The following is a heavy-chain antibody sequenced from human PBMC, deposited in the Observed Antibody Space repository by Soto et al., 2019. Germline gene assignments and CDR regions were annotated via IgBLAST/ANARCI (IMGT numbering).Heavy chain of an antibody. Sequence: PGGSLRLSCAASGFPLRDYAMSWVRQAPGKGLERVSAINNGGDTYYADSVKGRFISSRDNSKDTMSLQMTSLRAEDTAVYYCAREGKEAAFDFWGQGTMVTVSS. CDR2: INNGGDT. CDR3: AREGKEAAFDF. D-gene: IGHD1-26*01. J-gene: IGHJ3*01. V-gene: IGHV3-23*01. CDR1: GFPLRDYA.